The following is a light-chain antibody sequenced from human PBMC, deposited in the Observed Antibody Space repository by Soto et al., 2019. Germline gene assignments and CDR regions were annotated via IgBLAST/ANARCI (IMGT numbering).Light chain of an antibody. CDR1: SSDLGNYNY. V-gene: IGLV2-14*01. Sequence: QSALTQPASVSGSPGQSITISCTGTSSDLGNYNYVSWYQKHPGKAPKLMIYEVSNRPSGVSNRFSGSKSGNTASLTISGLQAEDEADYYCSSYTSSSTVVFGEGTKLTVL. CDR3: SSYTSSSTVV. CDR2: EVS. J-gene: IGLJ2*01.